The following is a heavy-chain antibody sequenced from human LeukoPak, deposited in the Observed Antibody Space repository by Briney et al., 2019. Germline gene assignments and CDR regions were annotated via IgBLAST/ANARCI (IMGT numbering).Heavy chain of an antibody. J-gene: IGHJ3*02. CDR2: ISSSGADT. D-gene: IGHD2-21*01. V-gene: IGHV3-23*01. CDR3: ANGKGIAEAFDM. Sequence: GGSLRLSCAASGFTFTTYAMNWVRQSPGKGLEWDSTISSSGADTYYADSVKGRFTISRDNSKNTLDLQMHSLRAEDTAVYYCANGKGIAEAFDMWGQGTMVTVSS. CDR1: GFTFTTYA.